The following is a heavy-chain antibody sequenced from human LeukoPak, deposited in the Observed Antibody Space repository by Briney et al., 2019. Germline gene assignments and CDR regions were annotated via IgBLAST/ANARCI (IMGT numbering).Heavy chain of an antibody. CDR3: ARDFGRPYYFDY. CDR2: INPNSGVT. D-gene: IGHD3-3*01. V-gene: IGHV1-2*06. CDR1: GYTFTAYY. Sequence: ASVKVSCKASGYTFTAYYIHWVRQAPGQGPEYMGRINPNSGVTNSAQKFQGRVTMTRDTSITTAYMELSSLRSDDTAVYYCARDFGRPYYFDYWGQGTLVTVSS. J-gene: IGHJ4*02.